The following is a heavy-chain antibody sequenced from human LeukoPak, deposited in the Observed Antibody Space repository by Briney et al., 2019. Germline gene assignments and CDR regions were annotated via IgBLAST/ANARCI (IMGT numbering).Heavy chain of an antibody. D-gene: IGHD3-9*01. CDR2: INPNSGGT. V-gene: IGHV1-2*02. CDR3: ARLLTISYGMDV. J-gene: IGHJ6*02. CDR1: GYTFTGYY. Sequence: ASVTVSCKASGYTFTGYYMHWVRQAPGQGLEWMGWINPNSGGTNYAQKLQGRVTMTTDTSTSTAYMELRSLRSDDTAVYYCARLLTISYGMDVWGQGTTVTVSS.